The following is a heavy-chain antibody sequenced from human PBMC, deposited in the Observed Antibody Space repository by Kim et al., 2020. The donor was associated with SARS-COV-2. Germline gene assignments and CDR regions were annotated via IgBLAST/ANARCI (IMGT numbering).Heavy chain of an antibody. J-gene: IGHJ6*02. V-gene: IGHV3-30*01. Sequence: VKGRFTISRDNSKNTLYLQMNSLRAEDTAVYYCARGREPSFYYYYGMDVWGQGTTVTVSS. CDR3: ARGREPSFYYYYGMDV. D-gene: IGHD1-1*01.